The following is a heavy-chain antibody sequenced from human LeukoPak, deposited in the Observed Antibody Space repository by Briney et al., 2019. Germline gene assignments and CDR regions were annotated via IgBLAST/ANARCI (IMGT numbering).Heavy chain of an antibody. CDR1: GGSISSSSYY. CDR2: IYYSGST. J-gene: IGHJ6*03. V-gene: IGHV4-39*01. CDR3: ARFPGSAEYRHYYHMDV. Sequence: PSETLSLTCTVSGGSISSSSYYWGWIRQPPGKGLEWIGSIYYSGSTYYNPSLKSRVTISVDTSKNQFSLKLSSVTAADTAVYYCARFPGSAEYRHYYHMDVWGKGTTVTVSS. D-gene: IGHD2-15*01.